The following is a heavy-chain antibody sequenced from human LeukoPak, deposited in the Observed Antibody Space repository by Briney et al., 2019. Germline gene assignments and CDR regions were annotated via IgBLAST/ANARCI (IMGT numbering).Heavy chain of an antibody. Sequence: GGSLRLSCAASGFTVSSNYMSWVRQAPGKGLEWVSVIYSGGSTYYADSVKGRFTISRDNSKNTLYLQMNSLRAEDTAVYYCARGLRAVAGRFDYWGQGTLVTISS. D-gene: IGHD6-19*01. CDR2: IYSGGST. CDR1: GFTVSSNY. J-gene: IGHJ4*02. V-gene: IGHV3-53*01. CDR3: ARGLRAVAGRFDY.